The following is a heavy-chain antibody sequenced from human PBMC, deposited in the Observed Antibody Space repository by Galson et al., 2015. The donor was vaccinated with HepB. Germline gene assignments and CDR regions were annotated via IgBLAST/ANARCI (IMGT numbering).Heavy chain of an antibody. Sequence: SVKVSCKASGGTFSSYAISWVRQAPGQGLEWTGGIIPIFGTANYAQKFQGRVTITADESTSTAYMELSSLRSEDTAVYYCARDRYYYDSSGYYYGGYNWFDPWGQGTLVTVSS. J-gene: IGHJ5*02. CDR3: ARDRYYYDSSGYYYGGYNWFDP. CDR1: GGTFSSYA. V-gene: IGHV1-69*13. CDR2: IIPIFGTA. D-gene: IGHD3-22*01.